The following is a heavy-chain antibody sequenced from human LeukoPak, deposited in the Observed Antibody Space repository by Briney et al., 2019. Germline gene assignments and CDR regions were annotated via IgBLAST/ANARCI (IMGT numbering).Heavy chain of an antibody. CDR1: GGSISSSSYY. CDR3: ARDPVANWGSPDFDY. Sequence: PSETLSLTCTVSGGSISSSSYYWGWIRQPPGKGLEWIGSIYYSGSTYYNPSLKSRVTISVDTSKNQFSLKLSSVTAADTAVYYCARDPVANWGSPDFDYWGQGTLVTVSS. CDR2: IYYSGST. V-gene: IGHV4-39*07. D-gene: IGHD7-27*01. J-gene: IGHJ4*02.